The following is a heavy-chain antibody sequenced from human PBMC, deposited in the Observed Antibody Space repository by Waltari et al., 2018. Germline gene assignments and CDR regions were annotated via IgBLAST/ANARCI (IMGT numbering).Heavy chain of an antibody. J-gene: IGHJ4*02. CDR1: GDSISNDNYH. Sequence: QLQLQESGPGLVKPSETLSLTCTVSGDSISNDNYHWAWVRQPPGKGLEWIGSIYYNGNTYYRPSLKSRVTISVDTSKNQFSLRLSSVTAADTAVYYCTTEYSSSSAYWGQGTLVTVSS. D-gene: IGHD6-6*01. CDR2: IYYNGNT. CDR3: TTEYSSSSAY. V-gene: IGHV4-39*02.